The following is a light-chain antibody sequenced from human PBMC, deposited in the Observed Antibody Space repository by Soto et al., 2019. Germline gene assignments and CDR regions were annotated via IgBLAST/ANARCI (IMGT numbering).Light chain of an antibody. Sequence: EVVLTQSPVTLSVSPGDRATLSCRASQSVTGSDVAWYQQKPGQAPRLLIYDVSSRATGTPERFSGSGSGTDFTLNTRRLEPEDFAVYYCQQYGTSPLTFGGGTKVDIK. CDR2: DVS. CDR1: QSVTGSD. V-gene: IGKV3-20*01. CDR3: QQYGTSPLT. J-gene: IGKJ4*01.